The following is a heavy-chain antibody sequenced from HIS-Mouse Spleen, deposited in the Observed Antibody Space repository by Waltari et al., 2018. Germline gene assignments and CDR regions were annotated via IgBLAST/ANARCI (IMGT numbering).Heavy chain of an antibody. V-gene: IGHV3-9*01. J-gene: IGHJ4*02. CDR2: ISGNIGSL. CDR3: AKDRSSSWYYFDY. Sequence: EVQLVESGGGLVQPVRSLRLSCAASGFTFDDYAMHWVRQGTGKGLGWVSGISGNIGSLGYADSVKGRFTISRDNAKNSLYLQMNSLRAEDTALYYCAKDRSSSWYYFDYWGQGTLVTVSS. CDR1: GFTFDDYA. D-gene: IGHD6-13*01.